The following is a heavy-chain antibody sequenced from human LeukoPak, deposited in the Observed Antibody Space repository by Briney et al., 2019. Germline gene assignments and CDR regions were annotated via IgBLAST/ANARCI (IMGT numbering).Heavy chain of an antibody. V-gene: IGHV4-34*12. CDR3: ATHPPKVCTGGSCTDY. CDR1: GGSFSDYY. D-gene: IGHD2-15*01. J-gene: IGHJ4*02. CDR2: IFHGGST. Sequence: SETLSLTCAVYGGSFSDYYWIWIRQPLGKGLEWIGEIFHGGSTNYNPSLKSRVTISVDMSKNQFSLKLSSVTAADTAVYYCATHPPKVCTGGSCTDYWGQGTLVTVSS.